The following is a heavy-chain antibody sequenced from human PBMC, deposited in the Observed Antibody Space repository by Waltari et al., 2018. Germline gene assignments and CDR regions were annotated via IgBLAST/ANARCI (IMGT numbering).Heavy chain of an antibody. CDR2: ISYDGSNK. CDR1: GFPFSSYG. D-gene: IGHD1-26*01. Sequence: QVQLVESGGGVVQPGRSLRLSCAASGFPFSSYGMHWVRQAPGKGLEWVAVISYDGSNKYYADSVKGRLTISRDNSKKTVYLQMNSLRAEDTAVYFCAKDKGWELLRRAFDIWGQGTMVTVSS. V-gene: IGHV3-30*18. J-gene: IGHJ3*02. CDR3: AKDKGWELLRRAFDI.